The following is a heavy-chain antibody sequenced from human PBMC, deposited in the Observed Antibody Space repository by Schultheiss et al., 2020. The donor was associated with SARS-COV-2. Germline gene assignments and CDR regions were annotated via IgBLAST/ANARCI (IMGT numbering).Heavy chain of an antibody. V-gene: IGHV3-48*04. CDR3: ARGDMVFIARFDY. J-gene: IGHJ4*02. CDR2: ISSRGSTI. CDR1: GFTFSSYG. D-gene: IGHD5/OR15-5a*01. Sequence: GGSLRLSCAASGFTFSSYGMHWVRQAPGKGLEWVSYISSRGSTIYYADSVKGRFTISRDNAKNSLYLQMNSLRAEDTAVYYCARGDMVFIARFDYWGQGTLVTVSS.